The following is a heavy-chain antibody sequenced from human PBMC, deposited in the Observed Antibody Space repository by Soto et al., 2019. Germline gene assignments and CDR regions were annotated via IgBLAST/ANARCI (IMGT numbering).Heavy chain of an antibody. V-gene: IGHV1-18*04. Sequence: ASVKVSCKTSGYTFYTYGITWVRQAPGHGLEWMGWISANSRNTKYSQKFQGRVTMTADKSTTTAYLELRGLTPDDTAVYFRARGGGNDWDRYYYFALDVWGQGTTVTVYS. J-gene: IGHJ6*02. CDR2: ISANSRNT. CDR1: GYTFYTYG. D-gene: IGHD3-9*01. CDR3: ARGGGNDWDRYYYFALDV.